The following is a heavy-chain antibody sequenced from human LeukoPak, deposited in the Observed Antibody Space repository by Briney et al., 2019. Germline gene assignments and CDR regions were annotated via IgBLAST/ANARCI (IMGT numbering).Heavy chain of an antibody. V-gene: IGHV3-21*01. CDR2: ISSSSSHM. J-gene: IGHJ1*01. Sequence: GGSLRLSCAASGFTFSSYAMHWVRQAPGKGLEWVSSISSSSSHMFYADSVKGRFSISRDNAKNSLYLQMNSVRAEDTAVYCCVRDSGSSYGYYFLHWGQGTLVTVSS. CDR1: GFTFSSYA. D-gene: IGHD1-26*01. CDR3: VRDSGSSYGYYFLH.